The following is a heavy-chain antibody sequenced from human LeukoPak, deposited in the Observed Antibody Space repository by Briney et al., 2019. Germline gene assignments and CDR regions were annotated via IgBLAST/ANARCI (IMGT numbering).Heavy chain of an antibody. J-gene: IGHJ5*02. CDR3: ARDALGRSSTGCHDRRWCDP. CDR1: GASISSGGYY. Sequence: SDTLSLTCTLSGASISSGGYYWSWIRQHPGKGLEWIGYIYDSGSIYYNPSLKSRVTISVDTSQNQLSLKLSSVTAADTAVYYCARDALGRSSTGCHDRRWCDPGGQRTLHSVSS. CDR2: IYDSGSI. V-gene: IGHV4-31*03. D-gene: IGHD2-2*01.